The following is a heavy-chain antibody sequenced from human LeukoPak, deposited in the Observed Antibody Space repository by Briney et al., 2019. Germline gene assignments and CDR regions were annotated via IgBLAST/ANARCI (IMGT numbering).Heavy chain of an antibody. Sequence: GGSLRLSCAASRFTFSSYSMNWVRQAPGKGREWVSYISSSSSTIYYADSVKGRFTISRDNAKNSLYLQMNSLRAEDTAVYYCARRYCSGGSCYPDAFDIWGQGTMVTVSS. CDR1: RFTFSSYS. V-gene: IGHV3-48*01. D-gene: IGHD2-15*01. J-gene: IGHJ3*02. CDR2: ISSSSSTI. CDR3: ARRYCSGGSCYPDAFDI.